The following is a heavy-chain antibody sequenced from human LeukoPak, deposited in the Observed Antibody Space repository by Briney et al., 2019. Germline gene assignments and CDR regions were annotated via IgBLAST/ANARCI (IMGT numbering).Heavy chain of an antibody. V-gene: IGHV1-2*02. CDR2: INPNSGGT. CDR3: ARDRWLAAAGAIDY. CDR1: GYTFTGYY. Sequence: GASVKVSCKASGYTFTGYYMHWVRQAPGQGLEWMGWINPNSGGTNYAQKFQGRVTMTRDTSISTAYMELSRLRSDDTAVYYCARDRWLAAAGAIDYWGQGTLVTVSS. D-gene: IGHD6-13*01. J-gene: IGHJ4*02.